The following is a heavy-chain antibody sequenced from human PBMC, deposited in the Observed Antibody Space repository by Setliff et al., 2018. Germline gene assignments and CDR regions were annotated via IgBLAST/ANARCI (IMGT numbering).Heavy chain of an antibody. CDR1: GGSFSDYY. V-gene: IGHV4-34*01. D-gene: IGHD2-21*02. CDR2: FNRTRKI. J-gene: IGHJ3*02. Sequence: LSLTCDVSGGSFSDYYWSWIRQSPGKGLEWLGDFNRTRKIDYSPSLKSRLTISVDTSKKQFSLHLNSVTAADTAMYYCAGGGRYCGGDCYQDDAFDIWGQGTMVTVSS. CDR3: AGGGRYCGGDCYQDDAFDI.